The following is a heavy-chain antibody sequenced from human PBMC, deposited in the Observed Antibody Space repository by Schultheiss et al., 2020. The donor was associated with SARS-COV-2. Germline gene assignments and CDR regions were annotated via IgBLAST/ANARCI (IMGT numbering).Heavy chain of an antibody. Sequence: SETLSLTCAVYGGSFSGYYWSWIRQPPGKGLEWIGYIYYSGSTNYNPSLKSRVTISVDTSKNQFSLKLSSVTAADTAVYYCARATLKIPGYVYWGQGTLVTVSS. J-gene: IGHJ4*02. CDR2: IYYSGST. CDR1: GGSFSGYY. D-gene: IGHD5-12*01. V-gene: IGHV4-34*01. CDR3: ARATLKIPGYVY.